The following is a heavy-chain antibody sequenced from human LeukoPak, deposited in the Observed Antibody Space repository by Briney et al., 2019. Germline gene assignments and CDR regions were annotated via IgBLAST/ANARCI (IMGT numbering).Heavy chain of an antibody. Sequence: GGSLRLSCAASGFTFSTYWMAWVRQAPGKGLEWVANMKGDGSEIYYVDSVKGRFTISRDNAKNLLYLQMNSLRAEDTAVYYCARPGYTAGYDIWGQGTLVTVSS. D-gene: IGHD3-9*01. V-gene: IGHV3-7*01. CDR2: MKGDGSEI. CDR1: GFTFSTYW. J-gene: IGHJ3*02. CDR3: ARPGYTAGYDI.